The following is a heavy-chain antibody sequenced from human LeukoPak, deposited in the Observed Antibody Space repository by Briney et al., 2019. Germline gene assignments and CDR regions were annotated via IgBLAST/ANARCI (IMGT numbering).Heavy chain of an antibody. Sequence: SETLSLTCSVSGGPLSTYTWSWVRQSPGKGLEWIGYIYHGGTTNYSPSLKSRATISAHTARNQFSLRLRSVTAADTAIYYCARDTSVGSGMQYWGQGTLVSVTS. CDR1: GGPLSTYT. CDR3: ARDTSVGSGMQY. CDR2: IYHGGTT. D-gene: IGHD3-10*01. V-gene: IGHV4-59*01. J-gene: IGHJ4*02.